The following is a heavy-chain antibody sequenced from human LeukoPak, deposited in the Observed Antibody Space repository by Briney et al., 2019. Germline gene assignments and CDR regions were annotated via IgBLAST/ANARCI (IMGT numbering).Heavy chain of an antibody. J-gene: IGHJ3*02. D-gene: IGHD3-10*01. CDR1: GFTFSNHA. V-gene: IGHV3-30*04. CDR3: VGERGVKTFNT. CDR2: ISYDGREK. Sequence: GGSLRLSCAASGFTFSNHAMHWIRQGPGKGLEGVALISYDGREKDYTASVKGRFTIPRDNPRNTLYLQMNTLTVADTAVYYCVGERGVKTFNTWGQGTVVTVS.